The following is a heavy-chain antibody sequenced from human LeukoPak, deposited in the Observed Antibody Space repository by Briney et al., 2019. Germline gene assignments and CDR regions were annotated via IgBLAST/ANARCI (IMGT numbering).Heavy chain of an antibody. CDR1: GGSISTYY. D-gene: IGHD2-8*01. Sequence: SETLSLTCTVSGGSISTYYWSWIRQPPGKGLEWIGYIYYSGSTNYSPSLQSRVTISVDTSRNRFSLRLSSVTAADTAMYYCARSGTKTNGFDYWGQGTLVTVSS. CDR3: ARSGTKTNGFDY. CDR2: IYYSGST. V-gene: IGHV4-59*01. J-gene: IGHJ4*02.